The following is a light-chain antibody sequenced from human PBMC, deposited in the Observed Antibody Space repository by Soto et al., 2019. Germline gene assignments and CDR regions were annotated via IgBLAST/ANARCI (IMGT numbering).Light chain of an antibody. CDR2: EVS. Sequence: QSALTQPRSVSGSPGQSVTISCIGTSSDVGGYKFVSWYQQHPGKAPKFMIYEVSKRPSGVPDRFSGSKSGNTAFLTISGLQAEDEADYYCCSYAGFYTSVFGTGTKVTVL. J-gene: IGLJ1*01. V-gene: IGLV2-11*01. CDR3: CSYAGFYTSV. CDR1: SSDVGGYKF.